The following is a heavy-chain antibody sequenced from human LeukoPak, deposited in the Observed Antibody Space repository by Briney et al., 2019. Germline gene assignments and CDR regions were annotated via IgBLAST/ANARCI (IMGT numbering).Heavy chain of an antibody. J-gene: IGHJ4*02. CDR2: VANDGRDK. V-gene: IGHV3-30*18. Sequence: QPGGSLRLSCAASGFTFSNYGMHWVRQAPGKGLEWVAVVANDGRDKRYADSVKGRFTTSRDNSKNTVYLQMNSLRAEDTAVYYCAKDLNVAAAGYYFDYWGQGTLVTVSS. CDR1: GFTFSNYG. D-gene: IGHD6-13*01. CDR3: AKDLNVAAAGYYFDY.